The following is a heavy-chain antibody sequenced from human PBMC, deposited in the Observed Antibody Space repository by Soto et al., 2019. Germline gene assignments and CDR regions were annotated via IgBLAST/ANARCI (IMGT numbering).Heavy chain of an antibody. CDR1: GFTFRSYV. D-gene: IGHD3-16*01. V-gene: IGHV3-33*05. Sequence: QVQLVESGGGVVQPGTSLRLSCVGSGFTFRSYVIHWVRQAPGKGLEWVALTSYDGSNNFYGDSVKGRFTISSDNSRNTVELQMDRLRLEYTALYYCARWGTTGGLDVWGHGTLVSVYS. CDR2: TSYDGSNN. CDR3: ARWGTTGGLDV. J-gene: IGHJ4*01.